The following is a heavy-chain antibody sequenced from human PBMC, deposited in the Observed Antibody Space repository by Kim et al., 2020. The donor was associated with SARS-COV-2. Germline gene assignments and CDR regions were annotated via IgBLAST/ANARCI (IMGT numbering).Heavy chain of an antibody. CDR3: ARPTTGYSSGWYGYYGMDV. D-gene: IGHD6-19*01. Sequence: SETLSLTCTVSGGSISSSSYYWGWIRQPPGKGLEWIGSIYYSGSTYYNPSLKSRVTISVDTSKNQFSLKLSSVTAADTAVYYCARPTTGYSSGWYGYYGMDVWGQGTTVTVSS. J-gene: IGHJ6*02. V-gene: IGHV4-39*01. CDR2: IYYSGST. CDR1: GGSISSSSYY.